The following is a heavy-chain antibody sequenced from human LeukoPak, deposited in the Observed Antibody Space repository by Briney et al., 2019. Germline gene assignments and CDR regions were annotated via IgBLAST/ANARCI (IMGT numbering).Heavy chain of an antibody. CDR2: ISHDGGTP. J-gene: IGHJ4*02. CDR3: AKARDSLGELSFH. D-gene: IGHD3-16*02. CDR1: GFTFSVSG. V-gene: IGHV3-23*01. Sequence: PGESLRLSCVVSGFTFSVSGMDWVRQAPGKGLEWVSAISHDGGTPYYADSVKGRFTISRDSSKNTVYLQMNSLRAEDTAVYYCAKARDSLGELSFHGGQGTLVTVSS.